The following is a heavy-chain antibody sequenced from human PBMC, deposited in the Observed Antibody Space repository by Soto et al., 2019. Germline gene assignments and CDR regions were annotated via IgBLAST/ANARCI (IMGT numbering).Heavy chain of an antibody. Sequence: EVQLVESGGGLVQPGGSLRLSCAASGFTFSSYWMSWVRQAPGKGLEWVANIKQDGSEKYYVDSVKGRFTISRDNAKNSLYLQMNSLRAEDTAVYYCGREGEWLVGDYGDYERPDAFDIWGQGTMVTVSS. J-gene: IGHJ3*02. CDR1: GFTFSSYW. CDR2: IKQDGSEK. CDR3: GREGEWLVGDYGDYERPDAFDI. D-gene: IGHD4-17*01. V-gene: IGHV3-7*01.